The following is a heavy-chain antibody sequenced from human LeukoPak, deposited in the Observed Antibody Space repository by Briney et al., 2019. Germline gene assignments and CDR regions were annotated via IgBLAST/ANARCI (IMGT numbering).Heavy chain of an antibody. CDR3: ARDKSYCSSTSCYGESY. CDR1: GGTFISYA. D-gene: IGHD2-2*01. Sequence: ASVKVSCKASGGTFISYAISWVRQAPGQGLEWMGGIIPIFGTANYAQKFQGRVTITADESTSTAYMELSSLRSEDTAVYYCARDKSYCSSTSCYGESYWGQGTLVTVSS. J-gene: IGHJ4*02. V-gene: IGHV1-69*13. CDR2: IIPIFGTA.